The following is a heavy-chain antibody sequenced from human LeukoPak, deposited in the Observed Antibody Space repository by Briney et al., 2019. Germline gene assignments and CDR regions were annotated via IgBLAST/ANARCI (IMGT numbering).Heavy chain of an antibody. V-gene: IGHV2-5*02. D-gene: IGHD3-10*01. Sequence: SGPTLVIPTQTLTLTCTFSGFSLSTSGVGVGWIRQPPGKALEWLALFDWDDDKRYSPSLKSRLTITKDTSKNQMVLTMTNMDPVDTATYYCAHRQQQWFGEYRPAPYFDYWGQGTLVTVSS. CDR1: GFSLSTSGVG. J-gene: IGHJ4*02. CDR2: FDWDDDK. CDR3: AHRQQQWFGEYRPAPYFDY.